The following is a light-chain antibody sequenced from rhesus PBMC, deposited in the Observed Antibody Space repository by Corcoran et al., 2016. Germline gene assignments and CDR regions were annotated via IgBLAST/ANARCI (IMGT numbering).Light chain of an antibody. CDR1: QSISSW. CDR2: KAS. Sequence: DIQMTQSPSSLSASVGDTVTITCRASQSISSWVDWYQQKPGKAPKLLIYKASSLQSGVPSRFSGSGSGTYFTLPISSLQPEDFATYYCLQYSSSPLTFGGGTKVEIK. V-gene: IGKV1-22*01. CDR3: LQYSSSPLT. J-gene: IGKJ4*01.